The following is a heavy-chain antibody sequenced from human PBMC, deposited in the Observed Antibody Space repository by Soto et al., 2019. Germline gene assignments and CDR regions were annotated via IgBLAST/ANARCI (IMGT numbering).Heavy chain of an antibody. D-gene: IGHD2-2*01. CDR1: GGSISSYY. J-gene: IGHJ4*02. V-gene: IGHV4-59*08. Sequence: SETLSLTCTVSGGSISSYYWSWIRQPPGKGLEWIGYIYHSGSTNYNPSLKSRVTISVDTSKNQFSLKLSSVTAADTAVYYCARLGSTPADDFDYWGQGTLVTVSS. CDR3: ARLGSTPADDFDY. CDR2: IYHSGST.